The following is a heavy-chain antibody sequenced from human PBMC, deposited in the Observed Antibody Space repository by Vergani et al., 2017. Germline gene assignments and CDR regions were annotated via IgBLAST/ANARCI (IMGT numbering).Heavy chain of an antibody. CDR1: GFTFDDYA. Sequence: EVQLLESGGGLVQPGGSLRLSCAASGFTFDDYAMHWVRQAPGKGLEWVSGISWNSGSIGYADSVKGRFTISRDNAKNSLYLQMNSLRAEDTALYYCAKDSAVTTDDYYYMDVWGKGTTVTVSS. CDR2: ISWNSGSI. CDR3: AKDSAVTTDDYYYMDV. V-gene: IGHV3-9*01. D-gene: IGHD4-17*01. J-gene: IGHJ6*03.